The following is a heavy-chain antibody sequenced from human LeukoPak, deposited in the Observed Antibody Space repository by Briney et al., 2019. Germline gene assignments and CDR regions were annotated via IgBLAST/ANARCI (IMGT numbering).Heavy chain of an antibody. J-gene: IGHJ5*02. CDR3: ARVTYDNWFDP. V-gene: IGHV4-61*01. CDR2: IYYSGST. CDR1: GVSVSSGSYY. Sequence: NSSETLSLTCTVSGVSVSSGSYYWSWIRQPPGKGLEWIGYIYYSGSTNYNPSLKSRVTISVDTSKNQFSLKLSSVTAADTAVYYCARVTYDNWFDPWGQGTLVTVSS.